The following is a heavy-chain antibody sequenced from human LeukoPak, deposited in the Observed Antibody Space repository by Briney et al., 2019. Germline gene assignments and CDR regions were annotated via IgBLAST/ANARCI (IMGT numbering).Heavy chain of an antibody. CDR3: ARDKVAVAGNYYYYGLDV. CDR1: GGSISSYY. CDR2: IYYSGRT. Sequence: SETLSLTRTVSGGSISSYYWSWIRQPPGXXXEWIGYIYYSGRTKYNPSLKSRVTISVDTSKNQFSLKLNSVTAADTAVYYCARDKVAVAGNYYYYGLDVWGQGTTVTVSS. J-gene: IGHJ6*02. D-gene: IGHD6-19*01. V-gene: IGHV4-59*01.